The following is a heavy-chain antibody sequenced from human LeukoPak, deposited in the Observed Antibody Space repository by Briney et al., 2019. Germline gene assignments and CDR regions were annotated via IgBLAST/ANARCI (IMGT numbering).Heavy chain of an antibody. Sequence: GASVKVSCKASGYTFTSYGISWVRQAPGQGLEWMGWISAYNGNTNYAQTLQGRVTMTTDTSTSTAYRVLRSLRSDDTAVYYCARGAVGYSYGPKDYWGQGTLVTVSS. CDR2: ISAYNGNT. CDR3: ARGAVGYSYGPKDY. CDR1: GYTFTSYG. D-gene: IGHD5-18*01. V-gene: IGHV1-18*01. J-gene: IGHJ4*02.